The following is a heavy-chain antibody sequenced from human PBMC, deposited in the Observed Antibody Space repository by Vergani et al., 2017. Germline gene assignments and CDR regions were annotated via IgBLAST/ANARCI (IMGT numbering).Heavy chain of an antibody. CDR3: SRVVVVPAAKYMNV. Sequence: VQLVQSGAEVKKPGSSVKVSCKASGGTFSSYSMNWVRQAPGKGLEWVSYISSSSSTIYYADSVKGRFTISRDNAKNSLYLQMNSLRAEDTAVYYCSRVVVVPAAKYMNVWGNGTTVTVSS. J-gene: IGHJ6*03. V-gene: IGHV3-48*01. CDR2: ISSSSSTI. CDR1: GGTFSSYS. D-gene: IGHD2-2*01.